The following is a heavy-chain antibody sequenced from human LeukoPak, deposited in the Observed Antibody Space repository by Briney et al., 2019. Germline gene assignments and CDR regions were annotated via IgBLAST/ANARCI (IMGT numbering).Heavy chain of an antibody. J-gene: IGHJ4*02. CDR2: IYYSGST. CDR3: ASAYGDHDY. CDR1: GGSISGSSYY. Sequence: PSETLSLTCTVSGGSISGSSYYWGWIRQPPGKGLEWIGSIYYSGSTYYNPSLKSRVTISLDTSKNQFSLKLSSVTAADTAVYYCASAYGDHDYWGQGTLVTVSS. V-gene: IGHV4-39*07. D-gene: IGHD4-17*01.